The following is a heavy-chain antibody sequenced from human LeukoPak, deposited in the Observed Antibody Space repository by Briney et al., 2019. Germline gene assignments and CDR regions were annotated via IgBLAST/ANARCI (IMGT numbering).Heavy chain of an antibody. CDR3: ARADCSSSTCYLRRSWFDP. CDR1: GFTFSAYV. Sequence: GGSLRLSCAASGFTFSAYVMHWVRQAPGKGLECVAVISNDGNEKYYADSVKGRFSISRGDAKNSLYLEMNSLRAEDTAVYYCARADCSSSTCYLRRSWFDPWGQGTLVTVSS. CDR2: ISNDGNEK. D-gene: IGHD2-2*01. J-gene: IGHJ5*02. V-gene: IGHV3-30*04.